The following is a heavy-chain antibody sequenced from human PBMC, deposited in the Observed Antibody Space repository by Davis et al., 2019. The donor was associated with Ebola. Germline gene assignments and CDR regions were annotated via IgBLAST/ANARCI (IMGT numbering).Heavy chain of an antibody. Sequence: GGSLRLSCAASGFSFSDYSMHWVRQAPGKGLQWVGIISFDGNNQYFADSVKGRFTISRDNSKNTLYLQMNSLRVEDTAVYYCARFSRGTTESYWGQGTLVTVSS. J-gene: IGHJ4*02. CDR3: ARFSRGTTESY. D-gene: IGHD4-11*01. CDR2: ISFDGNNQ. CDR1: GFSFSDYS. V-gene: IGHV3-30-3*01.